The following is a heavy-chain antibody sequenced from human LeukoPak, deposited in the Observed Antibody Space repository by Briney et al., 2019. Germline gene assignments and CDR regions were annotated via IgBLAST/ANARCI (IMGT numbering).Heavy chain of an antibody. Sequence: GGSLRHSCAASGFTFRTYGMNWVRQAPGKGLEWVAIISYDGSNEDYADSVKGRFTISRDNSKNTLYLQMNSLRAEDTAVYYCAKDLRRGASDVYYYYGMDVWGQGTTVTVSS. J-gene: IGHJ6*02. D-gene: IGHD1-26*01. CDR3: AKDLRRGASDVYYYYGMDV. V-gene: IGHV3-30*18. CDR1: GFTFRTYG. CDR2: ISYDGSNE.